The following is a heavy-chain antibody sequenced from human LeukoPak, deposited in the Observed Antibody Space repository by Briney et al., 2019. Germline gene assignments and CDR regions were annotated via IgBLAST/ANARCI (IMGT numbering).Heavy chain of an antibody. J-gene: IGHJ4*02. D-gene: IGHD3-22*01. CDR2: INPSGGST. CDR3: ARVGSGYYYRFDY. CDR1: GYTFTSYY. Sequence: ASVKVSCKASGYTFTSYYMHWVRQAPGQGLEWMGIINPSGGSTSYAQKFQGRVTITADESTSTAYMELSSLRSEDTAVYYCARVGSGYYYRFDYWGQGTLVTVSS. V-gene: IGHV1-46*01.